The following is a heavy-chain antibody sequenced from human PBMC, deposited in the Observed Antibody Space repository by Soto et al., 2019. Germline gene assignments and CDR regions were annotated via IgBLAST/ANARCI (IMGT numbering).Heavy chain of an antibody. V-gene: IGHV3-23*01. CDR2: ISSSGRQT. CDR1: GFTFSNHA. CDR3: AKDRTTFGVINQYFFDS. Sequence: EVQLLESGGTLVQLGGSLRLSCAASGFTFSNHAMSWVRQAPGKGLEWVSAISSSGRQTYYADSVRGRFTILRDNSKNALFLQMSSLRAGDTAVYYCAKDRTTFGVINQYFFDSWGQGTLVAVSS. D-gene: IGHD3-3*01. J-gene: IGHJ4*02.